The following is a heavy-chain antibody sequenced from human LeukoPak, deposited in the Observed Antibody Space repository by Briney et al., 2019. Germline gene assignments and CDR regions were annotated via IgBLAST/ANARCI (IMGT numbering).Heavy chain of an antibody. V-gene: IGHV1-69*13. J-gene: IGHJ4*02. CDR2: IIPIFGTA. CDR1: GGTFISYA. Sequence: GASVKVSCKASGGTFISYAISWVRQAPGQGLEWMGGIIPIFGTANYAQKFQGRVTITADESTSTAYMELSSLRSEDTAVYYCATAPNYYGSGSYPTHADYWGQGTLVTVSS. D-gene: IGHD3-10*01. CDR3: ATAPNYYGSGSYPTHADY.